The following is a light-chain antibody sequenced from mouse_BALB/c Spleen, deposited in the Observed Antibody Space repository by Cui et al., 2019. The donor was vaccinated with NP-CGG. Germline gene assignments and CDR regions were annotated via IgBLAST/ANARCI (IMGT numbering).Light chain of an antibody. CDR3: ALWYSNHWV. CDR1: TRAVTTNNY. V-gene: IGLV1*01. Sequence: QAVVSHGSALTTSPGEAVTLTCRSSTRAVTTNNYSNWVQEKPDHLFTGLIGGTNNRAPGVPARFSGSLIGDKAALTITGAQTEDEAIYFCALWYSNHWVFGGGTKLTVL. CDR2: GTN. J-gene: IGLJ1*01.